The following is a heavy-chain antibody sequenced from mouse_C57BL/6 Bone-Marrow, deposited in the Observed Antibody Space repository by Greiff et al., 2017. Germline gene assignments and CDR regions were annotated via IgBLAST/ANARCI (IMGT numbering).Heavy chain of an antibody. D-gene: IGHD1-1*01. J-gene: IGHJ4*01. Sequence: DVQLVESGGDLVKPGGSLKLSCAASGFTFSSYGMSWVRQTPDKRLEWVATISSGGSYTSYPDSVKGRFTISRDNAKNTLYLQVNSLKSEDTAMYYSARRGFDYYGSSPYAMDYWGQGTSVTVSS. CDR2: ISSGGSYT. V-gene: IGHV5-6*01. CDR1: GFTFSSYG. CDR3: ARRGFDYYGSSPYAMDY.